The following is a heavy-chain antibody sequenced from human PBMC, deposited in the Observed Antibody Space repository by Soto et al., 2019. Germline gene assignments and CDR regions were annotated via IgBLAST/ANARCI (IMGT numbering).Heavy chain of an antibody. V-gene: IGHV4-61*08. CDR1: GGSISSGGYF. D-gene: IGHD7-27*01. J-gene: IGHJ4*02. CDR2: IYYSGST. CDR3: ARQTGEMEGCDY. Sequence: PSETLSLTCTVSGGSISSGGYFWNWLRQHPGKGLEWIGCIYYSGSTNYNPSLKSRVTISVDTSKNQFSLKLSSVTAADTAVYYCARQTGEMEGCDYWGQGTLVTVSS.